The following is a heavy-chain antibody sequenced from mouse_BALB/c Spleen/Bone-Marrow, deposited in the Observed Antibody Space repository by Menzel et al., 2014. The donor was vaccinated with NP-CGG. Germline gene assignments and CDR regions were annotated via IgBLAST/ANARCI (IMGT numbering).Heavy chain of an antibody. CDR1: GYAFTNYW. Sequence: VQLQQSGAELVRPGTSVKVSCKAPGYAFTNYWIEWVKQRPGQGLEWIGVINPGSGGANYNEKFKGKATLTADKSSSTAYMQLYSLTSDDSAVYFCARDGRITTEGFAYWGQGTLVTVSA. CDR2: INPGSGGA. CDR3: ARDGRITTEGFAY. V-gene: IGHV1-54*01. D-gene: IGHD2-4*01. J-gene: IGHJ3*01.